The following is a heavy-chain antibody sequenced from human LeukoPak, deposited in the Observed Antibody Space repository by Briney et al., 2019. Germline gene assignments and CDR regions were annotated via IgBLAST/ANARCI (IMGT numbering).Heavy chain of an antibody. D-gene: IGHD1-26*01. V-gene: IGHV5-51*01. J-gene: IGHJ4*02. CDR3: ARRRSGIYTDY. CDR1: EYSFTSYW. Sequence: GESLKISCKGSEYSFTSYWIAWVRQMPGKGLEWMGIIHPGDSDTRYSPSFQGQVTISADKSISTAYLQWSSLKASDTAMYYCARRRSGIYTDYWGQGTLVTVFS. CDR2: IHPGDSDT.